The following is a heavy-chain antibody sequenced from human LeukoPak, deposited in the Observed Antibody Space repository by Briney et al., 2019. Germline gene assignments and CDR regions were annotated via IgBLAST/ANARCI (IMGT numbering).Heavy chain of an antibody. CDR2: INHSGST. CDR3: ARGRYDFWSRTIDY. J-gene: IGHJ4*02. CDR1: GGSISSYY. D-gene: IGHD3-3*01. Sequence: SETLSLTCTVSGGSISSYYWSWIRQPPGKGLEWIGEINHSGSTNYNPSLKSRATISVDTSKNQFSLKLSSVTAADTAVYYCARGRYDFWSRTIDYWGQGTLVTVSS. V-gene: IGHV4-34*01.